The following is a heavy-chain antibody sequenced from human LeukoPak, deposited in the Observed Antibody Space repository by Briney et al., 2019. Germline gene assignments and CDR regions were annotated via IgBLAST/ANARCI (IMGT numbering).Heavy chain of an antibody. CDR2: INSDGSWT. D-gene: IGHD2/OR15-2a*01. CDR1: GNYW. Sequence: GGSLRLSCAASGNYWMHWVRQVPGKGLVWVSHINSDGSWTSYADSGKGRFTISKDNAKNTVYLQMSSLRAEETAVYYGGSFYETYWGRGTLVTVSS. CDR3: GSFYETY. J-gene: IGHJ4*02. V-gene: IGHV3-74*01.